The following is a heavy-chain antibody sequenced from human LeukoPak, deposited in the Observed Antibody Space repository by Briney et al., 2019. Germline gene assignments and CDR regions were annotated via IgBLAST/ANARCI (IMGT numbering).Heavy chain of an antibody. CDR3: ARDAQVGYCSSTSCFRFDP. CDR1: GGSISSYY. Sequence: SETLSLTCTVSGGSISSYYWSWLRQPPGKGLEWIGYIYYSGSTNYNPSLKSRVTISVDTSKNQFSLKLSSVTAADTAVYYCARDAQVGYCSSTSCFRFDPWGQGTLVTVSS. D-gene: IGHD2-2*03. J-gene: IGHJ5*02. CDR2: IYYSGST. V-gene: IGHV4-59*12.